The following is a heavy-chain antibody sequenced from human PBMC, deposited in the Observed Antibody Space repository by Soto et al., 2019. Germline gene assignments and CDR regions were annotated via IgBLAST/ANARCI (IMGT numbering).Heavy chain of an antibody. CDR2: ISYHGSNK. D-gene: IGHD3-10*02. Sequence: QVQLVESGGGVVQPGRSLRLSCAVSGFTFSSYGMHWVRQAPGKGLEWVAVISYHGSNKYYEDSVKGRFPIASDNSKNTWYLQIDSLRAEDTAVYYCAKDSLCDVFGELSPCLEYWGQGTLVTVSS. V-gene: IGHV3-30*18. CDR3: AKDSLCDVFGELSPCLEY. J-gene: IGHJ4*02. CDR1: GFTFSSYG.